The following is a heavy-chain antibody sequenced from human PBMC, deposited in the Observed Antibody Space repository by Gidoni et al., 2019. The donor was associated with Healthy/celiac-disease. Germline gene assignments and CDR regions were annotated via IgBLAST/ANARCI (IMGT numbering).Heavy chain of an antibody. D-gene: IGHD3-22*01. V-gene: IGHV3-23*01. CDR1: GFTFSSYA. Sequence: VQLLESVGGLVQPGGSLRLSCAASGFTFSSYAMSWVRQAPGKGLEWVSAISGSGGSTYYADSVKGRFTISRDNSKNTLYLQMNSLRAEDTAVYYCAKGSSSVVVITAVYFDYWGQGTLVTVSS. J-gene: IGHJ4*02. CDR3: AKGSSSVVVITAVYFDY. CDR2: ISGSGGST.